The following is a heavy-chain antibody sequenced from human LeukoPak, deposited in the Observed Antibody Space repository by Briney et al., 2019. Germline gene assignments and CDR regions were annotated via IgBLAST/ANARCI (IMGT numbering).Heavy chain of an antibody. V-gene: IGHV1-69*04. CDR2: IIPILGIA. CDR1: GGTFSSYA. Sequence: ASVKVSCKASGGTFSSYAISWVRQAPGQGLEWMGRIIPILGIANYAQKFQGRVTITADKSTSTAYMELSSLRSEDTAVYYCARVGVTTRGSLFDPWGQGTLVTVSS. D-gene: IGHD4-17*01. CDR3: ARVGVTTRGSLFDP. J-gene: IGHJ5*02.